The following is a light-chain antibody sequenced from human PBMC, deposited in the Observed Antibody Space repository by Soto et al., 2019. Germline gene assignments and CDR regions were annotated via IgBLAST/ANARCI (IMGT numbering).Light chain of an antibody. CDR2: DVN. CDR3: KSYTSSNTLL. J-gene: IGLJ2*01. CDR1: SSDVGGYNY. Sequence: QPASVSGSPGQSITISCTGTSSDVGGYNYVSWYQQHPGKAPKVMIYDVNKRPSGVSNRFSGSKSGNVASLTISGLQAEDEADYYCKSYTSSNTLLFGGGTQLTVL. V-gene: IGLV2-14*03.